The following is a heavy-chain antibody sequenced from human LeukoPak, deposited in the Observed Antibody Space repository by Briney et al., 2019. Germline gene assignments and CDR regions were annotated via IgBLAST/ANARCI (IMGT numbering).Heavy chain of an antibody. Sequence: PGGSLRLSCAASGFTVSSNYMSWVRQAPGKGLEWVSVIYSGGSTYYADSVKGRFTISRDNSKNTLYLQMNSLRAEDTAVYYCARARRESYYDSSLSPFDYWGQGTLVTVSS. D-gene: IGHD3-22*01. CDR2: IYSGGST. CDR3: ARARRESYYDSSLSPFDY. J-gene: IGHJ4*02. V-gene: IGHV3-66*01. CDR1: GFTVSSNY.